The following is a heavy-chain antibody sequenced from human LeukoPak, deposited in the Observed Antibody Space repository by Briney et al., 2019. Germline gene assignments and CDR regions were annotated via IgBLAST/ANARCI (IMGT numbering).Heavy chain of an antibody. CDR3: ARGVTPDWFDP. CDR1: GFTVSSNY. V-gene: IGHV3-66*01. D-gene: IGHD2-21*02. Sequence: GGSLRLSCAASGFTVSSNYMSWVRQAPGEGLEWVSVIYSGGTTYYADSVKGRFTISRDNSKNTLYLQMNRLRAEDTAVYYCARGVTPDWFDPWGQGTLVTVPS. CDR2: IYSGGTT. J-gene: IGHJ5*02.